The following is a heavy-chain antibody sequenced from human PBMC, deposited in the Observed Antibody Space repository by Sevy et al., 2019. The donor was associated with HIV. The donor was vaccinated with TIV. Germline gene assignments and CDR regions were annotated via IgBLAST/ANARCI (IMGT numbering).Heavy chain of an antibody. CDR3: AKIVGAPLSRPGEGENFDY. J-gene: IGHJ4*02. V-gene: IGHV3-23*01. D-gene: IGHD1-26*01. Sequence: GESLKISCAASGFTFSSYAMSWVRQAPGKGLEWVSAISGSGGSTYYAASVKGRFTISRDNSKNTLYLQMNSLRAEDTAVYYCAKIVGAPLSRPGEGENFDYWGQGTLVTVSS. CDR2: ISGSGGST. CDR1: GFTFSSYA.